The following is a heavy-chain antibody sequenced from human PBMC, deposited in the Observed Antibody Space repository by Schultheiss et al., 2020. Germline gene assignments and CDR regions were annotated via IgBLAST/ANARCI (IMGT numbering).Heavy chain of an antibody. J-gene: IGHJ6*02. V-gene: IGHV3-11*04. CDR2: ISSSGSTI. Sequence: GESLKISCAASGFTFSDYYMSWIRQAPGKGLEWVSYISSSGSTIYYADSVKGRFTISRDNSKNTLYLQMNSLRAEDTAVYYCAKDYDFWSGYYRYTYYYYYGMDVWGQGTTVTVSS. CDR1: GFTFSDYY. CDR3: AKDYDFWSGYYRYTYYYYYGMDV. D-gene: IGHD3-3*01.